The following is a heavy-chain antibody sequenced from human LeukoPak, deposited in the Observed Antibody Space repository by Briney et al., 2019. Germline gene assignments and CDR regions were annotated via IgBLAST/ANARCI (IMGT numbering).Heavy chain of an antibody. CDR2: IYSGGST. V-gene: IGHV3-53*01. Sequence: GGSLRLSCAASGFTFRSYWMSWVRQAPGKGLEWVSVIYSGGSTYHSDSVKGRFTIFRDDSKNMVYLQMESLRAEDTAIYYCAKMVRGIIRPTYFDYWGQGTLVTVSS. CDR3: AKMVRGIIRPTYFDY. D-gene: IGHD3-10*01. CDR1: GFTFRSYW. J-gene: IGHJ4*02.